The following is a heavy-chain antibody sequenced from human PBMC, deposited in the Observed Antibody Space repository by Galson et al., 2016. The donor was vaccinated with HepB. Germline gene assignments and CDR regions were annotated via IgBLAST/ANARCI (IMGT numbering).Heavy chain of an antibody. CDR3: ARERYDDLSIYKHYFGMVD. CDR1: GTNIVGYV. D-gene: IGHD3-3*01. V-gene: IGHV1-2*06. CDR2: INPNTGAT. Sequence: SVKVSCKASGTNIVGYVVHWVRQAPGQGLEWMGRINPNTGATTFAQKFQGRVSMSRDGSINTAHMDLTSLTSDDTAVYYCARERYDDLSIYKHYFGMVDGGQGTTVSVSS. J-gene: IGHJ6*02.